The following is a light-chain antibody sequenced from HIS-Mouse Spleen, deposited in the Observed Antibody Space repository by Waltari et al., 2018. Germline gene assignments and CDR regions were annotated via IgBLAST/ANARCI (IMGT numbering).Light chain of an antibody. CDR2: QDR. J-gene: IGLJ2*01. Sequence: SYELTQPPSVSVSPGQTASITCSGDKLGDKYACWYQQKPGQSPVLVIYQDRKRPSGLPERFSGSNDGNTATLTIGGTQAMDEADYYCQAWDSSTANVVFGGGTKLTVL. CDR3: QAWDSSTANVV. CDR1: KLGDKY. V-gene: IGLV3-1*01.